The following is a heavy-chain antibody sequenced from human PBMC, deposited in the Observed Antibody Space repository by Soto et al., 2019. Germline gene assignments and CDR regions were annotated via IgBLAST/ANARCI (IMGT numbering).Heavy chain of an antibody. J-gene: IGHJ4*02. Sequence: NPSETLSLTCTVSGDSMSRGDYYWSWIRLPPGKGLEWIGFVYHTGSTYYSPSLKGRVDISVDTSKNQFSLKLNSVTAADTAVYYCARDKITGLFDYWGQGTLVTFSS. CDR1: GDSMSRGDYY. CDR2: VYHTGST. V-gene: IGHV4-30-4*01. CDR3: ARDKITGLFDY. D-gene: IGHD1-1*01.